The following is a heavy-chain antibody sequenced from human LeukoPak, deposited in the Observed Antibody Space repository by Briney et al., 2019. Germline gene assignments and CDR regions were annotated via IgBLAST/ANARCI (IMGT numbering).Heavy chain of an antibody. J-gene: IGHJ4*02. CDR2: IYSGGNT. D-gene: IGHD4-11*01. V-gene: IGHV3-66*01. CDR3: ARDSVSNSLDY. Sequence: GSLRLSCAASGFTFSSYAMSWVRQAPGKGLEWVSVIYSGGNTYYADSVKGRFSISRDNSKDTLYLQMNSLRAEDTAVYFCARDSVSNSLDYWGQGTLVTVSS. CDR1: GFTFSSYA.